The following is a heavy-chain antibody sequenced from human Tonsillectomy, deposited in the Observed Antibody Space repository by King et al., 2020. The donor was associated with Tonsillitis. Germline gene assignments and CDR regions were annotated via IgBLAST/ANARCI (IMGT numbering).Heavy chain of an antibody. J-gene: IGHJ4*02. CDR3: AKESRFSSATFDY. CDR2: ISYDGISE. D-gene: IGHD3-3*01. Sequence: QRQLVQSGGGAVQPGKSLRLSCAASGFSFSYSDIHWVRQAPGKGLEWVALISYDGISEFYADSVKGRFTISRDNSKNTLYLQMNGLRADDTAVDYCAKESRFSSATFDYWGQGTLVSVSS. CDR1: GFSFSYSD. V-gene: IGHV3-30*18.